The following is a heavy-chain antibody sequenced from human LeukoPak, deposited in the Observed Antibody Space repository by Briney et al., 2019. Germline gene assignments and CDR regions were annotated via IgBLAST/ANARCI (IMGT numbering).Heavy chain of an antibody. CDR3: ARDRPAGVDY. D-gene: IGHD3-10*01. V-gene: IGHV4-30-4*01. CDR2: IYYSGST. CDR1: GGSISSGDYY. Sequence: SETLSLTCTVSGGSISSGDYYWSWIRQPPGKGLEWIGYIYYSGSTYYNPSLKSRVTISVDASKNQFSLKLSSVTAADTAVYYCARDRPAGVDYWGQGTLVTVSS. J-gene: IGHJ4*02.